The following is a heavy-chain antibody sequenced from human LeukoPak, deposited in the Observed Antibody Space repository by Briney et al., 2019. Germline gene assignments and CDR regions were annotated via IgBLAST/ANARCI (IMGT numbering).Heavy chain of an antibody. CDR3: ARRSIAVAFDP. CDR2: INHSGST. D-gene: IGHD6-13*01. Sequence: SETPSLTCAVYGGSFSGYYWSWIRQPPGKGLEWIGEINHSGSTNYNPSLKSRVTISVDTSKNQFSLKLSSVTAADTAVYYCARRSIAVAFDPWGQGTLVTVSS. J-gene: IGHJ5*02. CDR1: GGSFSGYY. V-gene: IGHV4-34*01.